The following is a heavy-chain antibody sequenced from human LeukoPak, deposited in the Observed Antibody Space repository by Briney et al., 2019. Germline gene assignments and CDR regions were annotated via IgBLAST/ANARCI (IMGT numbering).Heavy chain of an antibody. V-gene: IGHV4-34*01. CDR2: INHGGST. J-gene: IGHJ6*03. Sequence: PSETLSLTCAVYGGSFSGYYWSWIRQPPGKGLEWIGEINHGGSTNYNPSLKSRVTISVDTSKNQFSLKLSSVTAADTAVYYCARRVRGVIISHPFYYYYYMDVWGKGTTVTVSS. D-gene: IGHD3-10*01. CDR1: GGSFSGYY. CDR3: ARRVRGVIISHPFYYYYYMDV.